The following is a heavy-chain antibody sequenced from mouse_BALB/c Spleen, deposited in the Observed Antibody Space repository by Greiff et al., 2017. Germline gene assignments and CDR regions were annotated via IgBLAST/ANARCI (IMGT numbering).Heavy chain of an antibody. V-gene: IGHV1-5*01. CDR1: GYTFTSYW. CDR2: IYPGNSDT. D-gene: IGHD2-2*01. Sequence: EVQLQESGTVLARPGASVKMSCKASGYTFTSYWMHWVKQRPGQGLEWIGAIYPGNSDTSYNQKFKGKAKLTAVTSTSTAYMELSSLTNEDSAVYYCTQGDGYDGAWFAYWGQGTLVTVSA. CDR3: TQGDGYDGAWFAY. J-gene: IGHJ3*01.